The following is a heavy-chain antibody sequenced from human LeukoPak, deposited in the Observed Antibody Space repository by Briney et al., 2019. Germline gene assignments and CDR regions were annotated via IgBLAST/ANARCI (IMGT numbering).Heavy chain of an antibody. CDR2: ISSSGSTI. J-gene: IGHJ4*02. V-gene: IGHV3-48*03. CDR3: ARAYACTLFF. Sequence: GGSLRLSCAASGFTFSSYEMNWVRQAPGKGLEWISFISSSGSTIYYADSVKGRFTISRDNAKNSLYLQMNSLRAEDTAVYYCARAYACTLFFWGQGTLVTVP. D-gene: IGHD2-8*01. CDR1: GFTFSSYE.